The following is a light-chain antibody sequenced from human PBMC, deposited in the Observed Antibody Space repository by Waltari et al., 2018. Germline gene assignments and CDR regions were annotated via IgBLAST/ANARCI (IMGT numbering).Light chain of an antibody. J-gene: IGLJ1*01. Sequence: HSALTQPASVSASPGQSTTISCTGTPRDVAGFHFVPRYLQHPEQAPNLIIFDVTARPSGISARFSGSKSGNTASLTISGLQSDDEADYYCASYTSSSNYVFGSGTTVTV. V-gene: IGLV2-14*03. CDR2: DVT. CDR3: ASYTSSSNYV. CDR1: PRDVAGFHF.